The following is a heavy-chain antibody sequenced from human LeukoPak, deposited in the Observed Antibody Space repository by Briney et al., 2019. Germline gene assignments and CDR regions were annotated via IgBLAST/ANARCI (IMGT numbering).Heavy chain of an antibody. CDR2: ISSSGSTI. CDR3: ARANPHCSGGSCFRPLDY. Sequence: GRSLRLSCAASGFTFSDYYMSWIRQAPGKGLEWVSYISSSGSTIYYADSVKGRFTISRDNAKNSLYLQMNSLRAEDTAVYYCARANPHCSGGSCFRPLDYWGQGTLVTVSS. V-gene: IGHV3-11*01. J-gene: IGHJ4*02. CDR1: GFTFSDYY. D-gene: IGHD2-15*01.